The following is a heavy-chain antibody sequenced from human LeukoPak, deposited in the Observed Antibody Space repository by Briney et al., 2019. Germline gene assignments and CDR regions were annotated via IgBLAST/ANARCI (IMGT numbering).Heavy chain of an antibody. V-gene: IGHV1-2*02. CDR2: INPNSGGT. J-gene: IGHJ5*02. CDR1: GYTFTGYY. Sequence: ASVKVSCKASGYTFTGYYMHWVRQAPGQGLEWMGWINPNSGGTNYAQKFQGRVTMTRDTSISTAYMELSRLRSDDTAVYYCAREGGYSSGWYANWFDPWGQGTLVTVSS. D-gene: IGHD6-19*01. CDR3: AREGGYSSGWYANWFDP.